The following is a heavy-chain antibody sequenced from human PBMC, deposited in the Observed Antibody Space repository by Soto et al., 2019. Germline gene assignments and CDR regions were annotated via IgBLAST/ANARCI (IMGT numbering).Heavy chain of an antibody. Sequence: QVQLQQWGAGLLKPSETLSLTCAVYGGSFSGYYWSWIRQPPGKGLEWIGEINHSGSTNYNPSLKSRVTISVDTSKNQFSLKLSSVTAADTAVYYCARELDSGYAFDIWGQGTMDTVSS. CDR3: ARELDSGYAFDI. J-gene: IGHJ3*02. V-gene: IGHV4-34*01. CDR2: INHSGST. D-gene: IGHD5-12*01. CDR1: GGSFSGYY.